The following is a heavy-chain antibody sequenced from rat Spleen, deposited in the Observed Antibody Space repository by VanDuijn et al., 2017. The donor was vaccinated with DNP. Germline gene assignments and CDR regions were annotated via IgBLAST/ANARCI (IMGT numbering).Heavy chain of an antibody. Sequence: EVQLQESGSGLVKPSQSLSLTCSVTGSSITSNYWGWIRKFPGNKMEYIGHISYSGSTNYNPSLKSRISITRDTSKNHFFLHLNSVTTEYTATYYCARWTRYFDYWGQGVMVTVSS. CDR2: ISYSGST. CDR3: ARWTRYFDY. D-gene: IGHD1-7*01. CDR1: GSSITSNY. V-gene: IGHV3-1*01. J-gene: IGHJ2*01.